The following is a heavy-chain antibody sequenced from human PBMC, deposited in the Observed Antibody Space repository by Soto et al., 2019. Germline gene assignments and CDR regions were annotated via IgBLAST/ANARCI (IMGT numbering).Heavy chain of an antibody. J-gene: IGHJ6*02. V-gene: IGHV1-18*04. CDR2: ISGYNGNT. Sequence: QVQLVQSGAEVKKPGASVKVSCKASGYTLSNFDISWVRQAPGQALEWMAWISGYNGNTNFAQKLQGPVRLTAATSVSTGYMELLSLRSDDTGVYFCARFNFTNSGGNHYYIMDGWCQGTRVTVSS. CDR1: GYTLSNFD. D-gene: IGHD3-10*01. CDR3: ARFNFTNSGGNHYYIMDG.